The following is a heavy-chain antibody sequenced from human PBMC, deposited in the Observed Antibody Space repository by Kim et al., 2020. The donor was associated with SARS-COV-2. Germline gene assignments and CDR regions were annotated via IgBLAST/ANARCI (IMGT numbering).Heavy chain of an antibody. D-gene: IGHD3-10*01. J-gene: IGHJ6*02. Sequence: SVKGRFTISRDDSKNTAYLQMNSLKTEDTAVYYCTRQAWFGELFEVFMDVWGQGTTVTVSS. CDR3: TRQAWFGELFEVFMDV. V-gene: IGHV3-73*01.